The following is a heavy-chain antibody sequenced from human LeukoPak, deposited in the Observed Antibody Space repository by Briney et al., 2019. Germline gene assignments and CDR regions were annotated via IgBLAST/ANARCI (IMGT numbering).Heavy chain of an antibody. CDR2: ISGSGGST. J-gene: IGHJ5*02. Sequence: SGGSLRLSCAASGFTFNNYAMNWVRQAPGKRLEWVSAISGSGGSTYYADSVKGRFTISRDISENTLHLQMDSLRPEDTAIYYCAKEGSSGWYERDWLDPWGQGTLVTVSS. V-gene: IGHV3-23*01. D-gene: IGHD6-19*01. CDR1: GFTFNNYA. CDR3: AKEGSSGWYERDWLDP.